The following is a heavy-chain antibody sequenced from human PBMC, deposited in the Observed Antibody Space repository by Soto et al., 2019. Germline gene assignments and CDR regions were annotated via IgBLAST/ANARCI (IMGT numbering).Heavy chain of an antibody. Sequence: PSETLPLTCTVSGGSISSGDYYWSWIRQPPGKGLEWIGYIYYSGSTYYNPSLKSRVTISVDTSKNQFSLKLSSVTAADTAVYYCAGLIKTTVIFDYWGQGTLVTVSS. D-gene: IGHD4-17*01. CDR1: GGSISSGDYY. CDR2: IYYSGST. V-gene: IGHV4-30-4*01. J-gene: IGHJ4*02. CDR3: AGLIKTTVIFDY.